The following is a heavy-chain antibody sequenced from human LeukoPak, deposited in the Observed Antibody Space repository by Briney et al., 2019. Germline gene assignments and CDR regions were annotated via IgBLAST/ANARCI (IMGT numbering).Heavy chain of an antibody. CDR3: ARQEGYGDLRNVYYYYGMDV. CDR2: IYPGDSDT. Sequence: GESLKISCKGSGYSFTSYWIGWVRQMPGKGLEWMGIIYPGDSDTRYSPSFQGQVTISADKSISTAYLQWSSLKASDTAMYYCARQEGYGDLRNVYYYYGMDVWGQGTTVTVSS. D-gene: IGHD4-17*01. V-gene: IGHV5-51*01. CDR1: GYSFTSYW. J-gene: IGHJ6*02.